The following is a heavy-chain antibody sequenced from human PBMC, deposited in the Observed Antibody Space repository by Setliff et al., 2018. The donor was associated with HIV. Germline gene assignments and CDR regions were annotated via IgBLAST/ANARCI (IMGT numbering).Heavy chain of an antibody. J-gene: IGHJ4*02. V-gene: IGHV4-39*01. D-gene: IGHD3-3*01. Sequence: SETLSLTCSVSGDSIRRSPYYWGWIRQSPGQGLEWFGGIYRNGTTHYSPSLKSRGTISIDTSKDQFSLKLKSVSAADTAVYYCVRGVFYDYWSGFEGLYYFDVWGRGTPVTVSS. CDR1: GDSIRRSPYY. CDR3: VRGVFYDYWSGFEGLYYFDV. CDR2: IYRNGTT.